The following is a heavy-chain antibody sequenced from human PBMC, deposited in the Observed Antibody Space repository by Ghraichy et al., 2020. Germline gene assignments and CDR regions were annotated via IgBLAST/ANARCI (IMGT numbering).Heavy chain of an antibody. J-gene: IGHJ5*02. CDR2: VYYSGST. CDR3: VRRRGCSGGPRYAGHNWFDP. V-gene: IGHV4-39*01. Sequence: SQTLSLTCTVSGGSINSNSNYWGWIRQPPGKGLEWIGSVYYSGSTHYNPSLKSRVTISADASKNQFSLKLSSVTAADTAVYYCVRRRGCSGGPRYAGHNWFDPWGRGTLVTVSS. D-gene: IGHD2-15*01. CDR1: GGSINSNSNY.